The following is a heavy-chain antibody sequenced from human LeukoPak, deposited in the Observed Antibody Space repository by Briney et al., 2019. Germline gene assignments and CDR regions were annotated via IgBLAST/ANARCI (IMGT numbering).Heavy chain of an antibody. D-gene: IGHD3-10*01. Sequence: ASVKVSCKVSGAILIELSIHWVRQAPGQGLEWMGWINPNSGGTNYAQKFQDRVTMTRDTSISTAYMGLSRLRSDDTAVYYCAREGYYYGSGSTWFDPWGQGTLVTVSS. J-gene: IGHJ5*02. V-gene: IGHV1-2*02. CDR3: AREGYYYGSGSTWFDP. CDR1: GAILIELS. CDR2: INPNSGGT.